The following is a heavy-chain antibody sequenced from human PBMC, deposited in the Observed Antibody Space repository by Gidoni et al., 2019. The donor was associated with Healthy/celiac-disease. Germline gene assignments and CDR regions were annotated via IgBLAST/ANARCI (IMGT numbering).Heavy chain of an antibody. Sequence: QVQLVQSGAEVKKPGSSVKVSCKASGGTFSSYAISWVRQAPGQGLEWMGGIIPIFGTANYAQKFQGRVTITADESTSTAYMELSSLRSEDTAVYYCARDRAHGGNSLPGWFDPWGQGTLVTVSS. CDR2: IIPIFGTA. CDR3: ARDRAHGGNSLPGWFDP. D-gene: IGHD2-21*02. CDR1: GGTFSSYA. V-gene: IGHV1-69*01. J-gene: IGHJ5*02.